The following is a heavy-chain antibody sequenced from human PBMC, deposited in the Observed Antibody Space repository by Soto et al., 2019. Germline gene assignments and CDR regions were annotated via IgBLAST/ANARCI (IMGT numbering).Heavy chain of an antibody. V-gene: IGHV3-23*01. J-gene: IGHJ4*02. Sequence: GSLRLSCAASGFTFSSYAMSWVRQAPGKGLEWVSAISGGGGSTYYADSVKGRFTISRDNSKNTLNLQMNSLRAEDTAVYYCAKAISSYDFDYWGQGTLVTVSS. CDR2: ISGGGGST. CDR1: GFTFSSYA. CDR3: AKAISSYDFDY. D-gene: IGHD5-18*01.